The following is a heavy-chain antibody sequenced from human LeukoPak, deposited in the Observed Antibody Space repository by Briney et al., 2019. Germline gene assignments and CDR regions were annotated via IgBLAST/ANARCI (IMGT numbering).Heavy chain of an antibody. V-gene: IGHV3-7*01. D-gene: IGHD1-26*01. CDR1: GFTFSSNW. CDR3: ATVGSRWELLSY. CDR2: IKKDGSEK. J-gene: IGHJ4*02. Sequence: GGSLRLSGAASGFTFSSNWKSWVRPAPGKVLEGVANIKKDGSEKYYVDSVKGRFTISRDNAKNSQYLQMNRLRAEDTAVYYCATVGSRWELLSYWGQGTLVTVSS.